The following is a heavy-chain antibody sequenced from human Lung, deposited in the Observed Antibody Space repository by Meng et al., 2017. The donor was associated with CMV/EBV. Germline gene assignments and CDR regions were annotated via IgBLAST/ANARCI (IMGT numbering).Heavy chain of an antibody. CDR1: GYSFTDYY. CDR2: INPYSGDT. J-gene: IGHJ4*02. CDR3: AREPSASVWSGHHEY. Sequence: SXXVSXKASGYSFTDYYIHWVRLAPGQGLEWMGRINPYSGDTHFAQNFQGRVTMTRDTSISTAYMELTSLKSDDTAIYYCAREPSASVWSGHHEYLGQGXLVTVSS. D-gene: IGHD3-3*01. V-gene: IGHV1-2*02.